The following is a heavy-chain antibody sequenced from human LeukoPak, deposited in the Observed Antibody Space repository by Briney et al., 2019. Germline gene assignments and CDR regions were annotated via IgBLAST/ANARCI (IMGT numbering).Heavy chain of an antibody. J-gene: IGHJ3*02. CDR3: ARFGSLNDAFDI. Sequence: SVKVSCKASGGTFSSYAISWVRQAPGQGLEWMGGIIPIFGTANYAQKFQGRVTITTDESTSTAYMELSSLRSEDTAVYYCARFGSLNDAFDIWGQGTMVTVSS. CDR2: IIPIFGTA. D-gene: IGHD3-10*01. CDR1: GGTFSSYA. V-gene: IGHV1-69*05.